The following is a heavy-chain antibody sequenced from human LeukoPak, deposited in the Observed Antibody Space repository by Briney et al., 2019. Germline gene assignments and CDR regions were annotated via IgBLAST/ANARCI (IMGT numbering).Heavy chain of an antibody. Sequence: GGSLRLSCAASGFTFDDYAMHWVRQAPGKGLEWVSGISWNSGSIGYADSVKGRFTISRDNAKNSLCLQMNSLRAEDTALYYCAKDLLRAYYYGMDVWGQGTTVTVSS. V-gene: IGHV3-9*01. CDR1: GFTFDDYA. CDR2: ISWNSGSI. J-gene: IGHJ6*02. D-gene: IGHD3-9*01. CDR3: AKDLLRAYYYGMDV.